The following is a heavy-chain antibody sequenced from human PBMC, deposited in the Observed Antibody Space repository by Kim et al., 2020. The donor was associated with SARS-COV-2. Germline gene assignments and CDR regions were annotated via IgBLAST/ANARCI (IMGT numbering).Heavy chain of an antibody. J-gene: IGHJ6*02. CDR2: IYYTGRT. V-gene: IGHV4-59*01. CDR3: ARKEYYYYTMDV. Sequence: SETLSLTCSVSGGSISSYYWNWIRQPPGKGLEWIGHIYYTGRTNYNPSLKSRVTISVDTAKNQFSLKLNSVTAADTAVYYCARKEYYYYTMDVWGQGTTVTVSS. CDR1: GGSISSYY.